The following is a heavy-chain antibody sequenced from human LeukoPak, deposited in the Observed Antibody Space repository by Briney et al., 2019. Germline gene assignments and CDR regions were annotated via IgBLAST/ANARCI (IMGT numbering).Heavy chain of an antibody. V-gene: IGHV4-30-4*07. CDR2: IYYSGNT. CDR3: VKGSGGFDV. CDR1: GGSISSGGYS. Sequence: PSETLSLTCSVSGGSISSGGYSWSWIRQPPGKGLEWIGYIYYSGNTYYNPSLKSRLTISLDTSRNQFSLKLSSVTAADTAVYYCVKGSGGFDVWGQGTMVTVSS. J-gene: IGHJ3*01. D-gene: IGHD6-25*01.